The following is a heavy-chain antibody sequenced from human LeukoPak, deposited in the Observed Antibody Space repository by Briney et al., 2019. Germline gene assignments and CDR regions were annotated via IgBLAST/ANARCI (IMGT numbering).Heavy chain of an antibody. CDR1: GFTFSDYY. J-gene: IGHJ4*02. V-gene: IGHV3-11*06. CDR2: ISGNSGYT. D-gene: IGHD4-23*01. Sequence: GGSLRLSWAASGFTFSDYYMSWIRQAPGEGREWDSYISGNSGYTNYADSVKGRFTISRDNAKNSLFLHMNSLRPEDTALYYCATTNDIGNYYFDFWGQGSLVTVSS. CDR3: ATTNDIGNYYFDF.